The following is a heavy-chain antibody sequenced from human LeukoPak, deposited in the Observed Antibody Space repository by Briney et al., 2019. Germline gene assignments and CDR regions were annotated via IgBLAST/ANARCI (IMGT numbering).Heavy chain of an antibody. D-gene: IGHD2-2*01. Sequence: SETLSLTCTVSGGSISSYYWNWIRQPPGKGLEWIGYIYYSGTTNYNPSLKSRVTISVDTSKNQFSLKLSSVTAADTAVYYCARGKWRSSTSCPFDYWGQGTLVTVSS. CDR1: GGSISSYY. CDR3: ARGKWRSSTSCPFDY. CDR2: IYYSGTT. V-gene: IGHV4-59*01. J-gene: IGHJ4*02.